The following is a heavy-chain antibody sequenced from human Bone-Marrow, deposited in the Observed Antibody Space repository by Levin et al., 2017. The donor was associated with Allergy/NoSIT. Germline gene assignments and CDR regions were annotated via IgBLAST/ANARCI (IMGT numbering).Heavy chain of an antibody. Sequence: SETLSLTCSVSGGSISTYFWSWIRQPPGKGLEWIGYIYYSGNTNYNPSLESRVTISIDTSKNQFSLKLRSVTAADTAVYYCAGRYCTPTSCFFDYWGQGTLVTVSS. CDR3: AGRYCTPTSCFFDY. V-gene: IGHV4-59*12. D-gene: IGHD2-8*01. CDR2: IYYSGNT. J-gene: IGHJ4*03. CDR1: GGSISTYF.